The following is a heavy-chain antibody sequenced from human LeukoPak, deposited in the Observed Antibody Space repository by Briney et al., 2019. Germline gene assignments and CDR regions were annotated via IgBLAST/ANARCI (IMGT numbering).Heavy chain of an antibody. J-gene: IGHJ6*02. CDR2: IYYSGST. D-gene: IGHD7-27*01. CDR3: ARTGDVQYYYYYGMDV. V-gene: IGHV4-30-4*01. CDR1: GGSISSGDYY. Sequence: SQTLSLTCTVSGGSISSGDYYWSWIRQPPGKGLEWIGYIYYSGSTYYNPSLKSRVTISVDTSKNQFSLKLSSVTAADTAVYYCARTGDVQYYYYYGMDVWGQGTTVTVSS.